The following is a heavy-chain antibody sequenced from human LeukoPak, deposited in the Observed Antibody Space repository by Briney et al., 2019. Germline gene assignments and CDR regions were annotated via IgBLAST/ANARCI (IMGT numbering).Heavy chain of an antibody. Sequence: GGSLRLSCAASGFTFSSYSMNWVRQAPGKGLEWVSSISSSSSYIYYADSVKGRFTISRDNAKNSLYLQMNSLRAEDTAVYYCARDRGSSLSVVYYWGQGTLVTVSS. CDR2: ISSSSSYI. CDR3: ARDRGSSLSVVYY. J-gene: IGHJ4*02. CDR1: GFTFSSYS. D-gene: IGHD6-6*01. V-gene: IGHV3-21*01.